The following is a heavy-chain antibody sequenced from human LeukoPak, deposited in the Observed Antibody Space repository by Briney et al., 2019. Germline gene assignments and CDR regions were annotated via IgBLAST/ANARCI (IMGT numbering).Heavy chain of an antibody. CDR3: AREEYYDSSGYYAFDI. J-gene: IGHJ3*02. D-gene: IGHD3-22*01. CDR2: IYYSGST. CDR1: GYSISSSSYY. V-gene: IGHV4-39*07. Sequence: SETLSLTCTVSGYSISSSSYYWGWIRQPPGKGLEWIGSIYYSGSTYYNPSLKSRVTISVDTSKNQFSLKLSSVTAADTAVYYCAREEYYDSSGYYAFDIWGQGTMVTVSS.